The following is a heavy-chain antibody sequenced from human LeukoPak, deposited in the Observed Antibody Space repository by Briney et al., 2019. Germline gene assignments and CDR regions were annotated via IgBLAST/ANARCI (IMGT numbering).Heavy chain of an antibody. J-gene: IGHJ3*02. V-gene: IGHV3-21*06. CDR2: ISTSSSYI. D-gene: IGHD5-24*01. CDR3: ARDRFRRDGYNYGRDGAFDI. CDR1: GFTFSSYS. Sequence: GGSLRLSCAVSGFTFSSYSMNWVRQAPGKGLEWVSSISTSSSYIYYADSVKGRFIISRDNAKNSLYLQMNSLRAEDTAVYYCARDRFRRDGYNYGRDGAFDIWGQGTMVTVSS.